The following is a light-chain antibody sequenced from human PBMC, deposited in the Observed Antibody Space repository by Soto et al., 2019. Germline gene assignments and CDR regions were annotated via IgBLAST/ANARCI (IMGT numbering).Light chain of an antibody. V-gene: IGKV3-15*01. J-gene: IGKJ1*01. Sequence: EIVMTQSPATLSVSPGERATLSCRASQSVSSNLAWYQQKPGQAPRLLIYGASTRATGIPARFSGSGSGTEFTLTISSLQSEDFAVYYCQQYGSSRTFGQGTKVAIK. CDR2: GAS. CDR3: QQYGSSRT. CDR1: QSVSSN.